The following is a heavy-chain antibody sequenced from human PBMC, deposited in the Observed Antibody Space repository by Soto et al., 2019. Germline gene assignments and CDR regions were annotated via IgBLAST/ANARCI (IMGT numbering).Heavy chain of an antibody. CDR1: GGSVSSGSYY. Sequence: PSETLSLTCTVSGGSVSSGSYYWSWIRQPPGKGLEWIGYIYYSGSTNYNPSLKSRVTISVDTSKNQFSLKLSSVTAADTAVYYCATDLQQQLPSTPYYYYYGMDVWGQGTTVTVSS. CDR2: IYYSGST. D-gene: IGHD6-13*01. V-gene: IGHV4-61*01. J-gene: IGHJ6*02. CDR3: ATDLQQQLPSTPYYYYYGMDV.